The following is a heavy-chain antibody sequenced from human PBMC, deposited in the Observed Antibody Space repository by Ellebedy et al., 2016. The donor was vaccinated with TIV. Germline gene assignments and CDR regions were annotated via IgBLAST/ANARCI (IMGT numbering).Heavy chain of an antibody. CDR2: IWYDGSNK. CDR3: ARDRGGAQPEFYFDY. J-gene: IGHJ4*02. V-gene: IGHV3-33*01. Sequence: GGSLRLSCAASGFTFSSYGMHWVRQAPGKGLEWVAVIWYDGSNKYYADSVKGRFTISRDNSKNTLYLQMNSLRAEDTAVYYCARDRGGAQPEFYFDYWGQGTLVTVSS. CDR1: GFTFSSYG. D-gene: IGHD3-16*01.